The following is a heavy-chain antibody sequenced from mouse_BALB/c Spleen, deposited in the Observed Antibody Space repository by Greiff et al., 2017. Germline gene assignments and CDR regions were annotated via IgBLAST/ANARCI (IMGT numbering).Heavy chain of an antibody. J-gene: IGHJ2*01. CDR1: GFTFSDYG. D-gene: IGHD1-1*01. CDR3: ARDYYGSSYFDY. V-gene: IGHV5-15*02. CDR2: ISNLAYSI. Sequence: DVKLQESGGGLVQPGGSRKLSCAASGFTFSDYGMAWVRQAPGKGPEWVAFISNLAYSIYYADTVTGRFTISRENAKNTLYLEMSSLRSEDTAMYYCARDYYGSSYFDYWGQGTTLTVSS.